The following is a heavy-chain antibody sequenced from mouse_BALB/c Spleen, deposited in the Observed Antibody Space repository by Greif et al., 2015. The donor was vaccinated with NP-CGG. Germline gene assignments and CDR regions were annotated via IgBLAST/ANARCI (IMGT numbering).Heavy chain of an antibody. CDR1: GFNIKDTY. J-gene: IGHJ1*01. CDR3: ARSGYYGSSYWYFDV. CDR2: IDPANGNT. Sequence: VQLKQSGAELVKPGASVKLSCTASGFNIKDTYMHWVKQRPEQGLEWIGRIDPANGNTEYDPKFQGKATITADTSSNTAYLQLSSLTSEDTAVYYCARSGYYGSSYWYFDVWGAGTTVTVSS. D-gene: IGHD1-1*01. V-gene: IGHV14-3*02.